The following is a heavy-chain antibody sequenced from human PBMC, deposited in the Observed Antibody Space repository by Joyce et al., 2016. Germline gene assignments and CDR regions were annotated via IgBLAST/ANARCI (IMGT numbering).Heavy chain of an antibody. V-gene: IGHV3-30*03. CDR1: GFTFSNYG. Sequence: QVQLVESGGGVVQPGRSLRLSCAASGFTFSNYGMQWVPQAPGKGLEWVALISQDGRKEFYADSVKGRFTISRDDSKNTLYLQMNSLRSEDTAIYYCARDGDYWGRFEHWGQGRLVTVSS. CDR3: ARDGDYWGRFEH. D-gene: IGHD2-21*02. J-gene: IGHJ4*02. CDR2: ISQDGRKE.